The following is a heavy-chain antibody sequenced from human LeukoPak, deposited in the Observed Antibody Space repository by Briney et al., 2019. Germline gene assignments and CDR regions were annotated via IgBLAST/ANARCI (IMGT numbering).Heavy chain of an antibody. CDR1: GGTFSSYA. D-gene: IGHD5-12*01. CDR2: IIPIFGTA. J-gene: IGHJ3*02. Sequence: ASVKVSCKASGGTFSSYAIRWVRQAPGQGLEWMGGIIPIFGTANYALKFQGRVTITADESTSTAYMELSSLRSEDTAVYYCARQLDSGYDLNDAFDIWGQGTMVTVSS. CDR3: ARQLDSGYDLNDAFDI. V-gene: IGHV1-69*13.